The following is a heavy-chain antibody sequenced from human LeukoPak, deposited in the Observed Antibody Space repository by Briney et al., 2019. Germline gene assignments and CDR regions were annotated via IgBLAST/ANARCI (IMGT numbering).Heavy chain of an antibody. CDR1: GGTFSSYA. CDR3: ARGIAVAGTGYFDY. V-gene: IGHV1-69*13. D-gene: IGHD6-19*01. CDR2: IIPIFGTA. J-gene: IGHJ4*02. Sequence: ASVKVSRKASGGTFSSYAISWVRQAPGQGLEWMGGIIPIFGTANYAQKFQGRVTITADESTSTAYMELSSLRSEDTAVYYCARGIAVAGTGYFDYWGQGTLVTVSS.